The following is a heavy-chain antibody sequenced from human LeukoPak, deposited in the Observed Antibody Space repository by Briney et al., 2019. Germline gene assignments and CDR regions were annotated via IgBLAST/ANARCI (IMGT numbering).Heavy chain of an antibody. J-gene: IGHJ6*03. V-gene: IGHV4-61*02. D-gene: IGHD2-2*02. CDR3: ARVVPAAIRGPYYYYYYMDV. Sequence: PSETLSLTCTVSGGSISSGSYYWSWIRQPAGKGLEWIGRIYTSGSTNYNPSLKSRVTISVDTSKNQFSLKLSSVTAADTAAYYCARVVPAAIRGPYYYYYYMDVWGKGTTVTVSS. CDR1: GGSISSGSYY. CDR2: IYTSGST.